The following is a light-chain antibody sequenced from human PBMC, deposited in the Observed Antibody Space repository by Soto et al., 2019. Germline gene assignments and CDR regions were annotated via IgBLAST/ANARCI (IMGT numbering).Light chain of an antibody. J-gene: IGLJ1*01. V-gene: IGLV2-8*01. CDR1: SGDVGGYDY. CDR2: EVT. CDR3: SSYAGSDNPYV. Sequence: QSALTQPPSASGSPGQSVTISCPGTSGDVGGYDYVSWYQQHPGKAPKLMIYEVTKRPLVVPDRFSGSKSGNTASLTVSGLQAEDEADYYCSSYAGSDNPYVFGTGTKVTVL.